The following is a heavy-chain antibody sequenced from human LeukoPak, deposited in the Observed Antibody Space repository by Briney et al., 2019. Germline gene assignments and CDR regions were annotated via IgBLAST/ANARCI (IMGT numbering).Heavy chain of an antibody. D-gene: IGHD6-19*01. Sequence: PGRSLRLSCAASGFTFDDYAMHWVRQAPGKGLEWVSGISWNSGSIGYADSVKGRFTMSRDNSKNTFYLQMNSLRVEDTAVYYCARDETSSGWFSGLRYWGQGTLVTVSS. CDR2: ISWNSGSI. J-gene: IGHJ4*02. CDR1: GFTFDDYA. CDR3: ARDETSSGWFSGLRY. V-gene: IGHV3-9*01.